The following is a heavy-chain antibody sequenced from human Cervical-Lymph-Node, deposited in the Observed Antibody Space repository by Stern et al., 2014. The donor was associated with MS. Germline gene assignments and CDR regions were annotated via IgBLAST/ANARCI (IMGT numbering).Heavy chain of an antibody. V-gene: IGHV1-18*01. CDR3: ARDAALFGRNPLDY. Sequence: VQLVPSGAEVKKPGASVKVSCKASGYTFTSYGIRWVRQAPGQVLEWLGWIRPYNGNTSYAQKLQGRVTMTTDTSTSTAYMELRSLRSDDTAVYYCARDAALFGRNPLDYWGQGTLLTVSS. CDR2: IRPYNGNT. D-gene: IGHD3/OR15-3a*01. CDR1: GYTFTSYG. J-gene: IGHJ4*02.